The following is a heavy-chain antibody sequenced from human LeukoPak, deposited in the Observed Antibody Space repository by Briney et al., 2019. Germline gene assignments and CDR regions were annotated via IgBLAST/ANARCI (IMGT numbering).Heavy chain of an antibody. D-gene: IGHD6-13*01. CDR3: ARDRVSSSWRPIYYYMDV. J-gene: IGHJ6*03. Sequence: GGSLRLSCAASGFTFSDYYMGWIRQAPGKGLEWVSYISSSGSTIYYADSVKGRFTISRDNAKNSLYLQMNSLRAEDTAVYYCARDRVSSSWRPIYYYMDVWGKGTTVTVSS. V-gene: IGHV3-11*01. CDR2: ISSSGSTI. CDR1: GFTFSDYY.